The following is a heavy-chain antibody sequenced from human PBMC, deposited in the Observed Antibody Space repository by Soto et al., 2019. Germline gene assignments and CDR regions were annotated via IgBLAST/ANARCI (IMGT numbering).Heavy chain of an antibody. CDR1: GFIVSSNY. D-gene: IGHD2-15*01. CDR2: IYTGGTT. V-gene: IGHV3-66*01. Sequence: EVQLVESGGGLVQPGESLRLSCAASGFIVSSNYMSWVRQAPGKGLEWVSVIYTGGTTYYVDSVKGRFTIYRDNSKNTLYLQMGSLRAEDTAVYYCARDSAEDSLNYWGQGTLVTVSS. J-gene: IGHJ4*02. CDR3: ARDSAEDSLNY.